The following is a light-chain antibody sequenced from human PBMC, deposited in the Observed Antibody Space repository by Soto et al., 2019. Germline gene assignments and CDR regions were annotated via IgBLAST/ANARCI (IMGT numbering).Light chain of an antibody. Sequence: DIQMTQSPSTLSGSVGDRVTITCRASQTISSWLAWYQQKPGKAPKLLIYKASTLKSGVPSRFSGSGSGTDFTLTISSLQPEDFATYYCQQSYSTPYTLGQGTRLEIK. V-gene: IGKV1-5*03. CDR3: QQSYSTPYT. CDR1: QTISSW. CDR2: KAS. J-gene: IGKJ5*01.